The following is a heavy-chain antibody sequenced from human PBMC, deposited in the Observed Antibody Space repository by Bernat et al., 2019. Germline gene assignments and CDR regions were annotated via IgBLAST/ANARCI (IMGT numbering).Heavy chain of an antibody. CDR3: AKDDWGGDYGAFDI. CDR2: ISGSGGST. D-gene: IGHD3-16*01. V-gene: IGHV3-23*04. CDR1: GFTFSNAW. J-gene: IGHJ3*02. Sequence: EVQLVESGGGLVKPGGSLRLSCAASGFTFSNAWMNWVRQAPGKGLEWVSAISGSGGSTYYADSVKGRFTISRDNSKNTLYLQMNSLRAEDTAVYYCAKDDWGGDYGAFDIWGQGTMVTVSS.